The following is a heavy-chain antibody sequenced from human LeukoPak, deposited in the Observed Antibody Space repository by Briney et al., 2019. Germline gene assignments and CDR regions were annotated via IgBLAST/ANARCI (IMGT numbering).Heavy chain of an antibody. V-gene: IGHV3-74*01. CDR2: INSDGSTT. Sequence: PGGSLRLSCAASGFTFSNYWMHWVRQAPGKRLVWVSRINSDGSTTTYADSVKGRFTISRDNAKNTLYLQMNSLRAEDTAVYYCARSRVEMATSLLDYWGQGTLVTVSS. CDR1: GFTFSNYW. D-gene: IGHD5-24*01. CDR3: ARSRVEMATSLLDY. J-gene: IGHJ4*02.